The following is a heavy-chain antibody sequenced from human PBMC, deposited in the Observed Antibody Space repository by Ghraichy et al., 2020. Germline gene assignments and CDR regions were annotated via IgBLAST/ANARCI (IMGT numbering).Heavy chain of an antibody. Sequence: SGPTLVKPTQTLTLTCDFSGFSINTPAIRVGWFRQPPGKALEWLAVIYWDDVKRYNPSLETRLPVSKDTSKNQVVLTMTNLDPVDTATYFCAPRTISIFGVSGGPSFAPWGQGIPVTVTS. D-gene: IGHD3-3*02. J-gene: IGHJ5*02. CDR2: IYWDDVK. V-gene: IGHV2-5*02. CDR3: APRTISIFGVSGGPSFAP. CDR1: GFSINTPAIR.